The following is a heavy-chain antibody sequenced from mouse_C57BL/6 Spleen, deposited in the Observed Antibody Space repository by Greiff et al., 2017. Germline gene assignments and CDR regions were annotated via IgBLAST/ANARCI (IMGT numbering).Heavy chain of an antibody. J-gene: IGHJ2*01. Sequence: VKLQESGPGLVQPSQSLSITCTVSGFSLTSYGVHWVRQSPGKGLEWLGVIWSGGSTDYNAAFISRLSISKDNSKSQVFFKMNSLQADDTTIYYCARPLCYSNSFVDYWGQGTTLTVSS. V-gene: IGHV2-2*01. CDR3: ARPLCYSNSFVDY. CDR2: IWSGGST. D-gene: IGHD2-5*01. CDR1: GFSLTSYG.